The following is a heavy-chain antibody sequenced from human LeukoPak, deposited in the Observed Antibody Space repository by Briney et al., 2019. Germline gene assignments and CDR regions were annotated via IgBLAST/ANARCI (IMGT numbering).Heavy chain of an antibody. Sequence: ASVKVSCKASGYTFTGYYMHWVRQAPGQGLEWMGWINPNSGGTNYAQKFQGRVTMTRDTSISTAYMELSRLRSDDTAVYYCARGYSSSPDYYYYGMDVWGQGTTVTVSS. CDR1: GYTFTGYY. J-gene: IGHJ6*02. D-gene: IGHD6-13*01. CDR3: ARGYSSSPDYYYYGMDV. V-gene: IGHV1-2*02. CDR2: INPNSGGT.